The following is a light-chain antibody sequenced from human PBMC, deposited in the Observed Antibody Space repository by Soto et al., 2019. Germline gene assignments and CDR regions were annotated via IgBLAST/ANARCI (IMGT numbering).Light chain of an antibody. Sequence: QSALTQPASVSGSPGQSITMSCSGTSSDIGAYDHVAWYQQFTGKSPKLMIYSVNNRPSGVSSRFSGSKSGNTASLTISGLQAEDEADYYCIAYTVSRPYVFGTGTKLTVL. CDR2: SVN. CDR3: IAYTVSRPYV. V-gene: IGLV2-14*03. CDR1: SSDIGAYDH. J-gene: IGLJ1*01.